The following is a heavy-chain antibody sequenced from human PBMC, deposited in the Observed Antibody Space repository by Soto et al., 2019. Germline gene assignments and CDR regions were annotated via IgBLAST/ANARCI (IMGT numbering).Heavy chain of an antibody. J-gene: IGHJ5*02. CDR2: IYHSGST. CDR3: AGYNWNYLFDP. V-gene: IGHV4-61*01. Sequence: SETLSLTCTVSGGSVRDGSYYWAWLRQPPGKGLEWIGHIYHSGSTIYNPSLKSRVTISIDTSKSQFSLNLNSMTAADTAVYYCAGYNWNYLFDPWGQGILVTGS. CDR1: GGSVRDGSYY. D-gene: IGHD1-7*01.